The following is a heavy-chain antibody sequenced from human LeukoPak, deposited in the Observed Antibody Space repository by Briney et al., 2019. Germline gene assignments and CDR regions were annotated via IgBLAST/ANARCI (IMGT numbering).Heavy chain of an antibody. D-gene: IGHD3-22*01. J-gene: IGHJ4*02. V-gene: IGHV3-23*01. Sequence: GGSLRLSCVASGFTFSTHAMSWVRLAPGEGLEWVSAIGGSDGSTYYADSVKGRFTISRDNSKDTLYLQMNSLRVEDTATYYCAKRDSSGSYPYYFDYWGQGTLVTVSS. CDR2: IGGSDGST. CDR1: GFTFSTHA. CDR3: AKRDSSGSYPYYFDY.